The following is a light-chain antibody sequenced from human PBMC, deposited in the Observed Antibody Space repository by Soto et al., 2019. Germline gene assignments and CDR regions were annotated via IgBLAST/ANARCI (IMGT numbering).Light chain of an antibody. CDR2: AAS. CDR3: QKYNSPPLT. J-gene: IGKJ4*01. V-gene: IGKV1-27*01. CDR1: QGIGVY. Sequence: DIQMTQSPSSLSASLGDRVTITCRASQGIGVYLAWFQQRPGRVPSLLIYAASTLQSGVPSRFSGSGSGTDFTLTISSLQPEDVATYYCQKYNSPPLTFGGGTKVDIK.